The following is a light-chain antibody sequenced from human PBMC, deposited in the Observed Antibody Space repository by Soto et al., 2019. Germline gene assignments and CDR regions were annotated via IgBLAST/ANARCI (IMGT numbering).Light chain of an antibody. CDR3: QQYNSYRT. CDR1: QSINRW. CDR2: DAS. J-gene: IGKJ1*01. V-gene: IGKV1-5*01. Sequence: DIQMTQSPSTLSASVGDRVTITFRASQSINRWLAWYQQKPGKAPKLLIYDASSLESGVPSRFSGSGSGTEFTLTISSLQPDDFATYYCQQYNSYRTFGQGTKVDIK.